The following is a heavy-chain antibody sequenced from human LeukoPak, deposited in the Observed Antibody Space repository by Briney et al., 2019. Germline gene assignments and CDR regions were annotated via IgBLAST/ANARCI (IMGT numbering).Heavy chain of an antibody. D-gene: IGHD6-6*01. J-gene: IGHJ4*02. Sequence: GGSLRLSCAASGFTFTNYWMSWVRQAPGKGPEWVANIKQDGSVKYYGVSVKGRFTISRDNAKNSVYLQMNSLRVEDTAVYYCARIGYSSSSFDYWGQGILVTVSS. V-gene: IGHV3-7*01. CDR1: GFTFTNYW. CDR2: IKQDGSVK. CDR3: ARIGYSSSSFDY.